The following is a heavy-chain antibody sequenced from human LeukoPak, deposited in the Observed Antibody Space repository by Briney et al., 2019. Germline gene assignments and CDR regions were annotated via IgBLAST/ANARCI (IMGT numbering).Heavy chain of an antibody. CDR2: IYPGDSDT. V-gene: IGHV5-51*01. J-gene: IGHJ6*02. CDR3: LVSSNYYYYYGLDV. D-gene: IGHD2-2*01. CDR1: GYSFTTYW. Sequence: GELLKISCKGSGYSFTTYWIGWVRQKPGKGLEWMGIIYPGDSDTTYSPSFQGQVTISADKSITTACLQWSSLKASDTAMYYCLVSSNYYYYYGLDVWGQGTTVTVSS.